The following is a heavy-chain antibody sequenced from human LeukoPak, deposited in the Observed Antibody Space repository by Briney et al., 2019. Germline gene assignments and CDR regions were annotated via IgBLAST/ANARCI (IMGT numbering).Heavy chain of an antibody. CDR3: ARMGHGYSLDDAFDI. D-gene: IGHD5-18*01. J-gene: IGHJ3*02. CDR1: GGTFSSYA. Sequence: SVKVSCKASGGTFSSYAISWVRQAPGQGLEWMGRIIPIFGTANYAQKFQGRVTITTDESTSTAYMELSSLRYEDTAVYYCARMGHGYSLDDAFDIWGQGTMVTVSS. V-gene: IGHV1-69*05. CDR2: IIPIFGTA.